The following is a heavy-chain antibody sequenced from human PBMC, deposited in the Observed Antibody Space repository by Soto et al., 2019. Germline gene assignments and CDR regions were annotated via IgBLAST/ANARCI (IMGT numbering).Heavy chain of an antibody. Sequence: ESGPTLVNPTETLTLTCTVSGFSLSNARMGVSWIRQPPGKALEWLAHIFSNDEKSYSTSLKSRLTISKDTSKSQVVLTMTNMDPVDTATYYCARIPGWNDMAYYYYGMDVWGQGTTVTVSS. D-gene: IGHD1-1*01. V-gene: IGHV2-26*01. CDR1: GFSLSNARMG. CDR3: ARIPGWNDMAYYYYGMDV. CDR2: IFSNDEK. J-gene: IGHJ6*02.